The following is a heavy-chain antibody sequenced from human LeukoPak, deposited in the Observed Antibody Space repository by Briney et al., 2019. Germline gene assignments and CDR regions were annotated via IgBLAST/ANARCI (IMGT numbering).Heavy chain of an antibody. Sequence: GGSLRLSCAASGFTFSDYYMSWIRQAPGKGLEGVSYISSSGSTIYYADSVKGRFTISRDNAKNSLYLQMNSLRAEDTAVYYCAGQRGYSYGNYYYYMDVWGKGTTVTVSS. D-gene: IGHD5-18*01. J-gene: IGHJ6*03. CDR1: GFTFSDYY. CDR2: ISSSGSTI. CDR3: AGQRGYSYGNYYYYMDV. V-gene: IGHV3-11*04.